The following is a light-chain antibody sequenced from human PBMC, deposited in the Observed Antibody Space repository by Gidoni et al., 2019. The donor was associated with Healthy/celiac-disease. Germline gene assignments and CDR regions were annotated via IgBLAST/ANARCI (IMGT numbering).Light chain of an antibody. CDR2: GAS. CDR1: QRVSSN. J-gene: IGKJ1*01. Sequence: DIVMTQSPATLSVSPGDRATLSCRASQRVSSNLAWYQQKPGQAPRLLIYGASTRATGIPARFSGSGSGTEFTLTISSLQSEDFAVYYCQQYNNWTWTFGQGTKVEIK. V-gene: IGKV3-15*01. CDR3: QQYNNWTWT.